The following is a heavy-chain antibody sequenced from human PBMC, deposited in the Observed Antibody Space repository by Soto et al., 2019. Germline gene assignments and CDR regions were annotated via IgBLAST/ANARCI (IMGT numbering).Heavy chain of an antibody. CDR1: GFTFSSYA. Sequence: GGSLRLSCAASGFTFSSYAMSWVRQATGQGLEWVSALSGSGGSTYYAASVKGRFTISRDNSKNTLYLQMNSLRAEDTAVYYCAKAGEEQWLVTYYYYGMDVWGQGTTVTVSS. V-gene: IGHV3-23*01. CDR3: AKAGEEQWLVTYYYYGMDV. D-gene: IGHD6-19*01. J-gene: IGHJ6*02. CDR2: LSGSGGST.